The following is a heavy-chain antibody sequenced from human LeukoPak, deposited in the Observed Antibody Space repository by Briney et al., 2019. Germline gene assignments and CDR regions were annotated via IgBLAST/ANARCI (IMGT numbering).Heavy chain of an antibody. CDR1: GFTFSSRS. J-gene: IGHJ4*02. Sequence: PGGSLRLSCAASGFTFSSRSMHWVRQAPGKGLEWVAVISYDGSEKYYAESVKGRITISRDNSRDTLYLQMNSLRAEDTAVYYCAKDMGYGSGTYLDSWGQGTLVSVSS. D-gene: IGHD3-10*01. CDR3: AKDMGYGSGTYLDS. CDR2: ISYDGSEK. V-gene: IGHV3-30*18.